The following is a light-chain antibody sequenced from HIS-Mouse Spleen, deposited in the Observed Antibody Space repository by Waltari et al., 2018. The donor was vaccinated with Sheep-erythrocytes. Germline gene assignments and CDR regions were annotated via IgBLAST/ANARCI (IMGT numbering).Light chain of an antibody. CDR2: DGS. V-gene: IGLV2-11*01. J-gene: IGLJ1*01. CDR1: SSAVGGDSN. Sequence: QSALTQPRSVSGSPGQSVTSSCTGTSSAVGGDSNVSWYKQHPGKAPKLMIYDGSKRPSGVPDRFSGSKSGNTASLTISGLQAEDEADYYCCSYAGSYNHVFATGTKVTVL. CDR3: CSYAGSYNHV.